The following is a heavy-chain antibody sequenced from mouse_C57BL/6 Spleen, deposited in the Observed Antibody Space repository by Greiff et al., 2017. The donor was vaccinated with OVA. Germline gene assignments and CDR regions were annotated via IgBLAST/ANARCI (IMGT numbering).Heavy chain of an antibody. J-gene: IGHJ2*01. CDR2: IDPETGGT. CDR3: TREGTGTGFDY. V-gene: IGHV1-15*01. D-gene: IGHD4-1*01. CDR1: GYTFTDYE. Sequence: VQLQQSGAELVRPGASVTLSCKASGYTFTDYEMHWVKQTPVHGLEWIGAIDPETGGTAYNQKFKGKAILTADKSSSTAYMELRSLTSEDSAVYYCTREGTGTGFDYWGQGTTLTVSS.